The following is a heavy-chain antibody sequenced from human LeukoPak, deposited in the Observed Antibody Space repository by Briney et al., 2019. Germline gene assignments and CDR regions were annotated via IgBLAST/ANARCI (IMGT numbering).Heavy chain of an antibody. Sequence: PGGSLRLSCAASGFTFSSYAMQWVRQAPGKGLEWVAVISYDGSNKYYADSVKGRFTISRDNSKNTLYLQMNSLGAEDTAVYYCARESQWLANLFDYWGQGTLVTVSS. V-gene: IGHV3-30*04. D-gene: IGHD6-19*01. J-gene: IGHJ4*02. CDR2: ISYDGSNK. CDR3: ARESQWLANLFDY. CDR1: GFTFSSYA.